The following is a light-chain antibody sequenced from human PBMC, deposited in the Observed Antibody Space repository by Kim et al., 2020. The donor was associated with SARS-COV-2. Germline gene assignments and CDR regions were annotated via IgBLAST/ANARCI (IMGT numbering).Light chain of an antibody. J-gene: IGKJ5*01. CDR1: QDIKNH. Sequence: VSVGERVTMTCRASQDIKNHLGWYQQNPGKAPKRLNYAASSLQSGVPSRFSGSGSGTEFTLTLSSLQPEDFATYYCLQHSTFPITFGQGTRLDIK. CDR2: AAS. V-gene: IGKV1-17*01. CDR3: LQHSTFPIT.